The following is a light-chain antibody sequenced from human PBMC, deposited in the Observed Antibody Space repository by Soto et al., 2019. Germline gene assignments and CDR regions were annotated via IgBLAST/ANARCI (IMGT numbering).Light chain of an antibody. CDR2: EGS. Sequence: QSALTQPPSASGSPGQSVTISCIGTASDIGRYIYVSWYQQHPGKAPKLMIYEGSNRPSGVSSRFSGSKSGNTASLTISGLQAEDEADYYCSSYTSSSTVFGTGTKVTVL. CDR1: ASDIGRYIY. J-gene: IGLJ1*01. CDR3: SSYTSSSTV. V-gene: IGLV2-14*01.